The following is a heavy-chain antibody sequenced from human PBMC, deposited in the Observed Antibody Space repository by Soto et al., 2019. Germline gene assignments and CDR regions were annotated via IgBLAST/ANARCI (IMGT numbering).Heavy chain of an antibody. D-gene: IGHD3-10*01. CDR3: ARERITMVRGVIRVDYYYYGMDV. J-gene: IGHJ6*02. CDR1: GDSVSSNSAA. V-gene: IGHV6-1*01. CDR2: TYYRSKWYN. Sequence: PSQTLSLTCAFSGDSVSSNSAAWNWIRQSPSRGLEWLGRTYYRSKWYNDYAVSVKSRITINPDTSKNQFSLQLNSVTPEDTAVYYCARERITMVRGVIRVDYYYYGMDVWGQGTTVTVSS.